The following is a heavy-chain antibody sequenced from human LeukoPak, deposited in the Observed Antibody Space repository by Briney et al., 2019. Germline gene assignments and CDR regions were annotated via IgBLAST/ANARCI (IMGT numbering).Heavy chain of an antibody. Sequence: GGSLSLSCAASGFIFNDYWMSWVRQAPNEGLEWVANINEVGSEIYYLDSVKGRFTISRDNAKNSLYLQMNSLRAEDTAVYYCATGVYYFDNWGQGTLVTVSS. CDR3: ATGVYYFDN. J-gene: IGHJ4*02. D-gene: IGHD2-8*01. CDR1: GFIFNDYW. V-gene: IGHV3-7*01. CDR2: INEVGSEI.